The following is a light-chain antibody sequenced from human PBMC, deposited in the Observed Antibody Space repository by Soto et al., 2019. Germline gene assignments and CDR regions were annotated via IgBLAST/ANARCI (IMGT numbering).Light chain of an antibody. CDR3: QQYGSSPTWT. CDR2: GAY. J-gene: IGKJ1*01. Sequence: EIVLTQSPGTLSLSPGERATLSCRASQSVNSNYLAWYQQQPGQAPRLLIYGAYSRATGIPDRFSGSGSGTDFTLTISRLEPEDFAVYYCQQYGSSPTWTFGQGTKVDIK. V-gene: IGKV3-20*01. CDR1: QSVNSNY.